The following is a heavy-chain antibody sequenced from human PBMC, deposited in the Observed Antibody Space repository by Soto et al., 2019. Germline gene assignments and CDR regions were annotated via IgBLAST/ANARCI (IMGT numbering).Heavy chain of an antibody. J-gene: IGHJ6*02. V-gene: IGHV3-74*01. CDR1: GFTFSSYW. D-gene: IGHD6-13*01. CDR3: ASARGSSWYYYYGIDV. Sequence: GESLKISCAASGFTFSSYWMHWVRQAPGKGLVWVSRINSDGSSTSYADSVKGRFTISRDNAKNTLYLQMNSLRAEDTAVYYCASARGSSWYYYYGIDVWGQGTTVTVSS. CDR2: INSDGSST.